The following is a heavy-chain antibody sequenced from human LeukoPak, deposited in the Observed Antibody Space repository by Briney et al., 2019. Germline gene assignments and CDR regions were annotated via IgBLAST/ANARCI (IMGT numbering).Heavy chain of an antibody. J-gene: IGHJ6*02. CDR3: ARKMSVVTARYYYYYGMDV. V-gene: IGHV4-59*01. D-gene: IGHD2-21*02. CDR1: GGSISSYD. Sequence: PSETLSLTCTVSGGSISSYDWSWIRQPPGKGLEWIGYIYYSGSTNYNPSLKSRVTISVDTSKNQFSLKLSSVTAADAAVYYCARKMSVVTARYYYYYGMDVWGQGTTVTVSS. CDR2: IYYSGST.